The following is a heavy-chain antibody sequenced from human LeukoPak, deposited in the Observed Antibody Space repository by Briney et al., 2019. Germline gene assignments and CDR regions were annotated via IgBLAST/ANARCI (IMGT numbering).Heavy chain of an antibody. CDR2: IYYSGST. Sequence: PSETLSLTCTVSGGSINSYYWSWIRQPPGKGLEWIGYIYYSGSTNYNPSLKSRVTISVDTSKNQFSLKLSSVTAADTAVYYCARDLGHVWGQGTMVTVSS. J-gene: IGHJ3*01. V-gene: IGHV4-59*01. CDR3: ARDLGHV. CDR1: GGSINSYY.